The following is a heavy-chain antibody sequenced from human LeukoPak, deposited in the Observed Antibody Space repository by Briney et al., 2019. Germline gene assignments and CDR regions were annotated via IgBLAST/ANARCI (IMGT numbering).Heavy chain of an antibody. J-gene: IGHJ4*02. Sequence: PGGSLRLSCAASGFTFDDYAMHLVRQAPGKGLEWVSGISWNSGSIGYADSVKGRFTISRDNAKNSLYLQMNSLRAEDMALYYCAKSHSSGWYEVGTAIDYWGQGTLVTVSS. CDR1: GFTFDDYA. D-gene: IGHD6-19*01. CDR3: AKSHSSGWYEVGTAIDY. V-gene: IGHV3-9*03. CDR2: ISWNSGSI.